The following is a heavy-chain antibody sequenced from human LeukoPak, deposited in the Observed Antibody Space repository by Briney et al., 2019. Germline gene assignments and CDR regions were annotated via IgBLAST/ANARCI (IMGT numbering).Heavy chain of an antibody. D-gene: IGHD6-19*01. CDR2: ISAYNGNT. CDR3: ASGAVAGSEYYYYYYGMDV. V-gene: IGHV1-18*01. CDR1: GYTFTSYG. J-gene: IGHJ6*02. Sequence: ASVRVSCKASGYTFTSYGISWVRQAPGQGLEWMGWISAYNGNTNYAQKFQGRVTITRDTSASTAYMELSSLRSEDTAVYYCASGAVAGSEYYYYYYGMDVWGQGTTVTVPS.